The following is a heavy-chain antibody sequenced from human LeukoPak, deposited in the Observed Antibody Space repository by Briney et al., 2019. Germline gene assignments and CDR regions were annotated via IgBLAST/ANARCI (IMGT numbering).Heavy chain of an antibody. CDR2: ISAYNGNT. CDR3: AGQWFGEKNFDY. CDR1: GYTFTSYG. D-gene: IGHD3-10*01. J-gene: IGHJ4*02. V-gene: IGHV1-18*01. Sequence: GASVKVSCKASGYTFTSYGISWVRQAPGQGLEWMGWISAYNGNTNYAQKLQGRVTITADRSTSTAYMELSSLRSEDTAVYYCAGQWFGEKNFDYWGQGTLVTVSS.